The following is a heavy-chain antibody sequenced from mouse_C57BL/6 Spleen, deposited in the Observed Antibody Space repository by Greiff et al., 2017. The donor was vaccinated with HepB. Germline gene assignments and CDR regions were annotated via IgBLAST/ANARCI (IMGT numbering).Heavy chain of an antibody. CDR2: ISSGSSTI. CDR3: ARVPYDYDGSWFAY. J-gene: IGHJ3*01. CDR1: GFTFSDYG. V-gene: IGHV5-17*01. Sequence: EVMLVESGGGLVKPGGSLKLSCAASGFTFSDYGMHWVRQAPEKGLEWVAYISSGSSTIYYADTVKGRFPISRDNAKNTLFLQMTRLRSEDTAMYYCARVPYDYDGSWFAYWGQGTLVTVSA. D-gene: IGHD2-4*01.